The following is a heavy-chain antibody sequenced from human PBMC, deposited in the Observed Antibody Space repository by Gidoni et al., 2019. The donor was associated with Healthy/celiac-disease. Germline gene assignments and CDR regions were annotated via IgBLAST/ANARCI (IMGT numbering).Heavy chain of an antibody. D-gene: IGHD3-10*01. J-gene: IGHJ6*02. CDR1: GFTFRSYG. Sequence: QVQLVESGGGVVQPGRSLRLSCAASGFTFRSYGRHWVRQAPGKGLEWVAVISYDGSNKYYADSVKGRFTISRDNSKNTLYLQMNSLRAEDTAVYYCAKGRGDATVGYYYGMDVWGQGTTVTVSS. CDR3: AKGRGDATVGYYYGMDV. CDR2: ISYDGSNK. V-gene: IGHV3-30*18.